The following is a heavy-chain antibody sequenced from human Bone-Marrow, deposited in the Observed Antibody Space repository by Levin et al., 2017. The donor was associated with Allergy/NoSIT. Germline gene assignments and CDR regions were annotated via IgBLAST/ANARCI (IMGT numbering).Heavy chain of an antibody. CDR2: IHGDGSST. D-gene: IGHD1-1*01. CDR1: GFTFSSYW. J-gene: IGHJ4*02. CDR3: ARDLPGDLRASSVDY. Sequence: ASVKVSCAASGFTFSSYWMHWVRQAPGEGLVWVSRIHGDGSSTSYADSVKGRFTISRDNAKNTLYLQMNSLRAEDTAVYYCARDLPGDLRASSVDYWGQGTLVTVSP. V-gene: IGHV3-74*01.